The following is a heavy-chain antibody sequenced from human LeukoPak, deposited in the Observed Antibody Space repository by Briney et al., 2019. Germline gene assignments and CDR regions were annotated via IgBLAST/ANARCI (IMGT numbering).Heavy chain of an antibody. Sequence: GGSLRLSCAASGFTFSSYWMSWVRQAPGEGLEWVANIKQDGSEKYYVDSVKGRATISRDNAKNSLYLQMYSLRAEDTAVYYCARPAYCGGNCYYFPDYWGQGTLVTVSS. CDR2: IKQDGSEK. CDR1: GFTFSSYW. D-gene: IGHD2-21*02. V-gene: IGHV3-7*01. J-gene: IGHJ4*02. CDR3: ARPAYCGGNCYYFPDY.